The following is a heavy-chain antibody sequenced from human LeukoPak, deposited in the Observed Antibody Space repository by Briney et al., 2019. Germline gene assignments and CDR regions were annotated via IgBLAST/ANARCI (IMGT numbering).Heavy chain of an antibody. Sequence: PGGSLRLSCAASGFTFSNYWMSWVRQAPGKGLEWVANIKQDGSEKYYVDSVKGRFTISRDNAKNSLYLQMNSLRAEDTAVYYCARDSRSSGWFILAPFDIWGQGTMVTASS. D-gene: IGHD6-19*01. CDR2: IKQDGSEK. J-gene: IGHJ3*02. CDR1: GFTFSNYW. CDR3: ARDSRSSGWFILAPFDI. V-gene: IGHV3-7*01.